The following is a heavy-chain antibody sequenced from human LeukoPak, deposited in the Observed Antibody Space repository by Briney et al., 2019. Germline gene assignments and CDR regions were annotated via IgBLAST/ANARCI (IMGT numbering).Heavy chain of an antibody. V-gene: IGHV3-21*01. CDR3: ARDLGSGWYGAEYFQH. CDR1: GFTFSSYS. Sequence: GESLRLSCAASGFTFSSYSMNWVRQAPGKGLEWVSSISSSSSYIYYADSVKGRFTISRDNAKNSLYLQMNSLRAEDTAVYYCARDLGSGWYGAEYFQHWGQGTLVTVSS. J-gene: IGHJ1*01. D-gene: IGHD6-19*01. CDR2: ISSSSSYI.